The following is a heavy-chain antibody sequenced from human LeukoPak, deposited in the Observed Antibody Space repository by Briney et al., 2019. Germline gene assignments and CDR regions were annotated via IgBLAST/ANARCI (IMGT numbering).Heavy chain of an antibody. CDR2: IYYSGST. CDR3: ARTGYSSSWYYPPFFDY. J-gene: IGHJ4*02. Sequence: SETLSLTCTVSGGSISSYYWSWIRQPPGKGLEWIGYIYYSGSTNYNPSLKSRVTISVDTSKNQFSLKLSSVTAADTAVYYCARTGYSSSWYYPPFFDYWGQGTLVTVSS. V-gene: IGHV4-59*01. D-gene: IGHD6-13*01. CDR1: GGSISSYY.